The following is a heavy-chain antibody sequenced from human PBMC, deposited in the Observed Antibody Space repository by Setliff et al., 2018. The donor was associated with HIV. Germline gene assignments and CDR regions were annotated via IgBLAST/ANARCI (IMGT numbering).Heavy chain of an antibody. CDR1: GDTFTTYA. CDR3: AIGSSNWPHRPNNYYFDY. Sequence: ASVKVSCKASGDTFTTYALHWVRQASGQRLEWMGWINAGNGDTKSSQKFQGRVTITRDTSASTAYMELSSLRSEDTGVYYCAIGSSNWPHRPNNYYFDYGGQGTPVTVSS. V-gene: IGHV1-3*01. J-gene: IGHJ4*02. D-gene: IGHD6-13*01. CDR2: INAGNGDT.